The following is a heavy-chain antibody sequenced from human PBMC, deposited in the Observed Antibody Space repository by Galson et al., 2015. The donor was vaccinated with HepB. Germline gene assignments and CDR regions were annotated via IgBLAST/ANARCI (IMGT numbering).Heavy chain of an antibody. CDR2: INGRGSTR. CDR1: GFIFRHHA. D-gene: IGHD3-16*01. Sequence: SLRLSCAGSGFIFRHHAMNWIRQAPGKGLEWVSGINGRGSTRSSSDAVKGSFPISRDNSTDTVFFQMDNLRAEDTAVYYCVKEGSWFGGDWFDPWGQGALVTDS. V-gene: IGHV3-23*01. J-gene: IGHJ5*02. CDR3: VKEGSWFGGDWFDP.